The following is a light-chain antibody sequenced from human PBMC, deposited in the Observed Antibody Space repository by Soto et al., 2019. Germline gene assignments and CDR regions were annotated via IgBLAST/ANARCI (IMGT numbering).Light chain of an antibody. Sequence: EVVLTQSPGTLSLSPGESATLSCRASQSVSSSYLAWYQQKPGQAPRLLIYGASSRATGVPDRFGGSGSGTDFTLTISSLEPEDLAVYYCQQYGSSPVTFGQGTKVEIK. CDR3: QQYGSSPVT. V-gene: IGKV3-20*01. J-gene: IGKJ1*01. CDR2: GAS. CDR1: QSVSSSY.